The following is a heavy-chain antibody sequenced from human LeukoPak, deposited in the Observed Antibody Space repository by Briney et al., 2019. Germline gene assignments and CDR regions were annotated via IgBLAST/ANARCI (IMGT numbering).Heavy chain of an antibody. CDR2: IRYDGSNK. Sequence: GGSLRLSCAASGFTFSSYGMHWVRQALGKGLEWVAFIRYDGSNKYYADSVKGRFTISRDNSKNTLYLQMNSLRAEDTAVYYCAKDQPDSTTVTKGHYFDYWGQGTLVTVSS. CDR1: GFTFSSYG. V-gene: IGHV3-30*02. J-gene: IGHJ4*02. CDR3: AKDQPDSTTVTKGHYFDY. D-gene: IGHD4-17*01.